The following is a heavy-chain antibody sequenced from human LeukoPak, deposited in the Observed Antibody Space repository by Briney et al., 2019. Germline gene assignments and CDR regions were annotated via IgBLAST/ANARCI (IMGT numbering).Heavy chain of an antibody. CDR1: GYTFTSYG. D-gene: IGHD3-9*01. CDR3: ARDRYYDILTGPLDY. V-gene: IGHV1-18*01. Sequence: ASVTVSCKASGYTFTSYGISWVRQAPGQGLEWMGWISAYNGNTNYAQKLQGRVTMTTDTSTSTAYMELRSLRSDDTAVYYCARDRYYDILTGPLDYWGQGTLVTVSS. CDR2: ISAYNGNT. J-gene: IGHJ4*02.